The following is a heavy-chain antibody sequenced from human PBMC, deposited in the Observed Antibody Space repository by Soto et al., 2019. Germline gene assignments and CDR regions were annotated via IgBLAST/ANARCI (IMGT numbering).Heavy chain of an antibody. CDR1: GGSFSGYY. CDR3: ARGLYYYDSSGYYYGIYYYGIDV. D-gene: IGHD3-22*01. J-gene: IGHJ6*02. V-gene: IGHV4-34*01. Sequence: QVQLQQWGAGLLKPSETLSLTCAVYGGSFSGYYWSWIRQPPGKGLEWIGEINHSGSTNYNPSLNSRVTISVDTSKNQFSLKLSSVTAADTAVYYCARGLYYYDSSGYYYGIYYYGIDVWGQGTTVTVSS. CDR2: INHSGST.